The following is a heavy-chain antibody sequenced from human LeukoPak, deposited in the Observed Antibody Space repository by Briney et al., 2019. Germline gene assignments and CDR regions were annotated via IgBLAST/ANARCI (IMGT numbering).Heavy chain of an antibody. V-gene: IGHV1-69*04. J-gene: IGHJ4*02. Sequence: ASVKVSCKASRGTFSSYAISWVRQAPGQGLEWMGRIIPILGIANYTQTFKGRVPITADKSTSTAYMELSSLRSEETAVYYCARDRGAGDFWCGFGLGTGGQGTLVTVSS. CDR2: IIPILGIA. CDR3: ARDRGAGDFWCGFGLGT. CDR1: RGTFSSYA. D-gene: IGHD3-3*01.